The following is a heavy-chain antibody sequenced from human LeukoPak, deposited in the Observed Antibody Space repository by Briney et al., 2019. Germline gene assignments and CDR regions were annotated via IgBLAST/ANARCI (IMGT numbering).Heavy chain of an antibody. CDR3: AKDQVGLLPDAFDI. CDR1: GFTFNTYA. J-gene: IGHJ3*02. Sequence: GGSLRLSCAASGFTFNTYAMSWVRQAPGKGLQFVSSIRGSGGSTYYADSVKGRFTISRDNSKNTLFLQMNSLRAEDTAVYYCAKDQVGLLPDAFDIWGRGTMVTVSS. D-gene: IGHD1-26*01. CDR2: IRGSGGST. V-gene: IGHV3-23*01.